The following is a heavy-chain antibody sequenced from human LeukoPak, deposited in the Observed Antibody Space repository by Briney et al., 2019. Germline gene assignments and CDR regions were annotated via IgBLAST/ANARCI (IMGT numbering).Heavy chain of an antibody. D-gene: IGHD2-21*02. CDR1: GGTFSSYA. CDR2: IIPIFGTA. V-gene: IGHV1-69*06. CDR3: AREVSGDGGLDY. J-gene: IGHJ4*02. Sequence: ASVKVSCKASGGTFSSYAISWVRQAPGQGLEWMGGIIPIFGTANYAQKFQGRVTITADKSTSTAYMELSSLRSEDTAVYYCAREVSGDGGLDYWGQGTLVTVSS.